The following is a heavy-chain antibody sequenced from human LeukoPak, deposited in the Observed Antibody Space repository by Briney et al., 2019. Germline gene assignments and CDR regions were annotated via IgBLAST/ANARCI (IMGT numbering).Heavy chain of an antibody. V-gene: IGHV5-51*01. D-gene: IGHD5-24*01. J-gene: IGHJ3*01. CDR1: GYILNNYW. CDR3: ARQERWQPLRPYAFDL. CDR2: VCRGDSDS. Sequence: GGALEIYRQSSGYILNNYWIGWVRQVPGKGLERMGIVCRGDSDSRCSTSFPGQVTISAIKTANTTYLQWNSLKASDTAIYDCARQERWQPLRPYAFDLWGQGTMVAVSS.